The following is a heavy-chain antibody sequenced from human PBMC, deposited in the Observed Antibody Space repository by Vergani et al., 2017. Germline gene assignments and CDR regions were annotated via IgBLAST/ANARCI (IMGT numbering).Heavy chain of an antibody. CDR3: ARDLYFGSGNYWGFFDN. V-gene: IGHV3-48*01. CDR1: GFTFSSYC. J-gene: IGHJ4*02. CDR2: INIGSSSI. D-gene: IGHD3-10*01. Sequence: EVHLVESGGALVQPGGSLRLSCTASGFTFSSYCMNWVRQAPGKGLEWISYINIGSSSIYYADSVKGRFTISRDNAKNSLYLQMNSLRAEDTAVYYCARDLYFGSGNYWGFFDNWGQGTLVSVSS.